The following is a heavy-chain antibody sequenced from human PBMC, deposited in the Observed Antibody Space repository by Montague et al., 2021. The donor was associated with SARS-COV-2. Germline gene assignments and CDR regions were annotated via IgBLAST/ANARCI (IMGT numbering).Heavy chain of an antibody. CDR1: GGSISSGYY. Sequence: SETLSLTCTVSGGSISSGYYWGWIRQPPGKGLEWIGGIYHSGSTYYNPSLKSRVTISVDTSKNQFSLKLSSVTAADTAVYYCARERRYCSGGSCYSGWFDPWGQGTLVTVSS. D-gene: IGHD2-15*01. CDR2: IYHSGST. V-gene: IGHV4-38-2*02. J-gene: IGHJ5*02. CDR3: ARERRYCSGGSCYSGWFDP.